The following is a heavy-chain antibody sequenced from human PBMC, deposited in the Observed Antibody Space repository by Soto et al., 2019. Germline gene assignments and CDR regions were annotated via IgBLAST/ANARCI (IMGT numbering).Heavy chain of an antibody. CDR1: GVSISSGNW. CDR2: IFHDGTA. V-gene: IGHV4-4*02. D-gene: IGHD3-10*01. CDR3: ARIVYDTRLNYMYFEF. J-gene: IGHJ4*02. Sequence: SETLSLTCAVSGVSISSGNWWTWVRQSPQRGLEYIGEIFHDGTANYYPSFERRVAISVDTSKNQFSLKLTSVTAADTAIYFCARIVYDTRLNYMYFEFSGEGHLVTVS.